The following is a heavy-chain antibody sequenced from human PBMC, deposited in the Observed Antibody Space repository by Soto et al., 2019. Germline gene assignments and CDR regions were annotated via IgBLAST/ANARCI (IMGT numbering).Heavy chain of an antibody. CDR1: TSSLSGYS. Sequence: HPGSLSITCAVYTSSLSGYSRSGLRQPPGKGLEWIGEINHSGSTNYNPSLKSRVTISVDTSKNQFSLKLSSVTAADTAVYYCASVAGGSSPFDYWGQGTLVPAPQ. J-gene: IGHJ4*02. CDR2: INHSGST. D-gene: IGHD1-26*01. V-gene: IGHV4-34*01. CDR3: ASVAGGSSPFDY.